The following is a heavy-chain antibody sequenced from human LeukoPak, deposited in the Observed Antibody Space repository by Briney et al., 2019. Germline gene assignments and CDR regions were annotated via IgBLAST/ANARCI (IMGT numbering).Heavy chain of an antibody. CDR3: ARGNQWLIY. J-gene: IGHJ4*02. CDR1: GFTFNDYG. CDR2: ITWNGGST. D-gene: IGHD6-19*01. Sequence: GGSLRLSCATSGFTFNDYGMSWVRQAPGKGLESVSGITWNGGSTNYADSVKGRFTVSRDNAKNSLFLQMNSLRAEDTALYYCARGNQWLIYWGQGTLVTVSS. V-gene: IGHV3-20*04.